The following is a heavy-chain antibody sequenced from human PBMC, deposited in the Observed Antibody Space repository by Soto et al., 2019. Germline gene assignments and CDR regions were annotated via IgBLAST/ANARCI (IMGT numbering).Heavy chain of an antibody. D-gene: IGHD3-9*01. J-gene: IGHJ5*02. V-gene: IGHV4-4*02. CDR2: IYHSGST. Sequence: SETLSLTCAVSGGSISSSNWWSWVRQPPGKGLEWIGEIYHSGSTNYNPSLKSRVTISVDKSKNQFSLKLSSVTAADTAVYYCARDGQDPVLRYFDWSSGSWFDPWGQGTLVTVSS. CDR3: ARDGQDPVLRYFDWSSGSWFDP. CDR1: GGSISSSNW.